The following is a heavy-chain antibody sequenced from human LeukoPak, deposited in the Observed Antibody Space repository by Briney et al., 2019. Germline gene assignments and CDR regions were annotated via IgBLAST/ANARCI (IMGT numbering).Heavy chain of an antibody. CDR2: INHSGGT. Sequence: PSETLSLTCAVYGESLSGYYWSWIRQPPGKGLEWIGEINHSGGTNYNPSLKSRVTISGDTSKNQFSLRLSSVTAADTAVYYCAKLGLSSGWYWYFDLWGRGTLVTVSS. CDR1: GESLSGYY. CDR3: AKLGLSSGWYWYFDL. D-gene: IGHD6-19*01. J-gene: IGHJ2*01. V-gene: IGHV4-34*01.